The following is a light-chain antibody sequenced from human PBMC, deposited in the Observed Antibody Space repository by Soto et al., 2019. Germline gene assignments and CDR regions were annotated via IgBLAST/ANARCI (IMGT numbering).Light chain of an antibody. CDR2: DAS. J-gene: IGKJ1*01. CDR3: QQRSNWWT. V-gene: IGKV3-11*01. CDR1: QSVSSY. Sequence: ESVLTQSPDTLSLSPGERATLSCRASQSVSSYLAWYQQKPGQAPRLLIYDASNRATGIPARFSGSGSGTDFTLTISSLEPEDFAVYYCQQRSNWWTFGQGTKVDIK.